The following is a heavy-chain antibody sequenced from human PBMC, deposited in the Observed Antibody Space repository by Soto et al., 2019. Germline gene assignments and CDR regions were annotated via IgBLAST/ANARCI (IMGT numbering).Heavy chain of an antibody. CDR1: GGSISSSSYY. V-gene: IGHV4-39*01. CDR2: IYYSGST. Sequence: QLQLQESGPGLVKPSETLSLTCTVSGGSISSSSYYWGWIRQPPGKGLEWIGSIYYSGSTYYNPSLKSRVTISVDTSKNQFSLKLSSVTAADTAVYYCARLLDVLRYFGVDPGADYWGQGTLVTVSS. J-gene: IGHJ4*02. CDR3: ARLLDVLRYFGVDPGADY. D-gene: IGHD3-9*01.